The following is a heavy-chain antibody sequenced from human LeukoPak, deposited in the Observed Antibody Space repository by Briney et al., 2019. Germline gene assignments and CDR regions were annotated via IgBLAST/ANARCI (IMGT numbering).Heavy chain of an antibody. CDR1: GGTFSSYA. V-gene: IGHV1-69*05. D-gene: IGHD6-13*01. J-gene: IGHJ4*02. Sequence: ASVKVSCKASGGTFSSYAISWVRQAPGQGLEWMGRIIPIFGTANYAQKFQGRVTITTDESTSTAYMELSSLRSEDTAVYYCARDVAAARFDYWGQGILVTVSS. CDR2: IIPIFGTA. CDR3: ARDVAAARFDY.